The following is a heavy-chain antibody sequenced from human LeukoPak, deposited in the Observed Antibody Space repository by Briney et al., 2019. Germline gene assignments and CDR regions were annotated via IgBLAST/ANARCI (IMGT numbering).Heavy chain of an antibody. CDR2: INAGNGNT. J-gene: IGHJ4*02. Sequence: GASVKVSCKASGYTFTSYAMHWVRQAPGQRLEWMGWINAGNGNTKYSQKFQGRVTITRDTSASTAYMELSGLRSEDTAVYYCAIFPPYDSSGYLDYWGQGTLVTVSS. D-gene: IGHD3-22*01. CDR3: AIFPPYDSSGYLDY. V-gene: IGHV1-3*01. CDR1: GYTFTSYA.